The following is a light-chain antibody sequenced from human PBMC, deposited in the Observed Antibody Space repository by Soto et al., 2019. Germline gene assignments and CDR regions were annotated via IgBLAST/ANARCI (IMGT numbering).Light chain of an antibody. V-gene: IGLV2-14*03. CDR2: DVS. CDR3: SSYTSTNTLV. CDR1: SSDVGGYNY. J-gene: IGLJ2*01. Sequence: QSVLTQPASVSGSPGQSITISCTGTSSDVGGYNYVSWYQQHPDKAPQLMIFDVSNRPSGISDRFSGSKSGNTASLTISGLQAEDEADYYCSSYTSTNTLVFGGGPQLTVL.